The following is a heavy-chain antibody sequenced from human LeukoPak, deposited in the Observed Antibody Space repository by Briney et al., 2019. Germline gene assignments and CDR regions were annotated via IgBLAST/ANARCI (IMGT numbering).Heavy chain of an antibody. CDR1: GGSISSYY. Sequence: SETLSLTCTVSGGSISSYYWSWIRQPPGKGLEWIGYIYYSGRNNYNPSLKRGVTISVETSKKKFSLKRSSVPAADTAVYYCARGYCSSTSCYHNWFDPWGQGTLVTVSS. D-gene: IGHD2-2*01. J-gene: IGHJ5*02. CDR3: ARGYCSSTSCYHNWFDP. V-gene: IGHV4-59*01. CDR2: IYYSGRN.